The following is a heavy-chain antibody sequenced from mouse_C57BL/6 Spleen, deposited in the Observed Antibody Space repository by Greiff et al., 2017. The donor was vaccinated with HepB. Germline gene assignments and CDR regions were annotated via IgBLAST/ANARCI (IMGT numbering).Heavy chain of an antibody. CDR1: GYTFTSYW. J-gene: IGHJ4*01. Sequence: VQLQESGAELVKPGASVKMSCKASGYTFTSYWITWVKQRPGQGLEWIGDIYPGSGSTNYNEKFKSKATLTVDTSSSTAYMQLSSLTSEDSAVYYCARGTGAMDYWGQGTSVTVSS. CDR2: IYPGSGST. V-gene: IGHV1-55*01. D-gene: IGHD3-3*01. CDR3: ARGTGAMDY.